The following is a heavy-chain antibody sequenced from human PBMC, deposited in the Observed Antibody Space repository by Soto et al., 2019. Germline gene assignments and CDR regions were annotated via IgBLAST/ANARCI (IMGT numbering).Heavy chain of an antibody. V-gene: IGHV3-9*01. J-gene: IGHJ4*02. CDR3: AKARIAAGTNYFDY. D-gene: IGHD6-13*01. CDR1: GFTFDGYA. CDR2: ISWNSGSI. Sequence: EVQLLESGGGLVQPGRSLRLSCAASGFTFDGYAMHWVRQAPGKGLEWVSGISWNSGSIVYADSVKGRFTISRDNAKNSLYLQMNSLRAEDTALYYCAKARIAAGTNYFDYWGQGTLVTVSS.